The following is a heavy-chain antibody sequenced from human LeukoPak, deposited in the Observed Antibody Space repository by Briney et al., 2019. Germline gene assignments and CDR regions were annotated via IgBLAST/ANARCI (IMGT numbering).Heavy chain of an antibody. Sequence: YWIGWVRQMPGKGLEWIGEINHSGSTNYNPSLKSRVTISVDTSKNQFSLKLSSVTAADTAVYYCARGLDAFDIWGQGTMVTVSS. CDR2: INHSGST. CDR3: ARGLDAFDI. V-gene: IGHV4-34*01. CDR1: Y. J-gene: IGHJ3*02.